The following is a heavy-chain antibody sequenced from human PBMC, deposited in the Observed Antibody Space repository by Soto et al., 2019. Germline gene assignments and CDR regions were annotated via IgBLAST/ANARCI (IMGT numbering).Heavy chain of an antibody. V-gene: IGHV3-23*01. J-gene: IGHJ6*02. CDR3: AKGRSYYYYYGVDV. CDR2: IIDSGGST. Sequence: GGSLRLSCAASGFTFSSCAVGGVRQDPGKGLEWVSDIIDSGGSTYYADPVKGRFTISRDNSKSTLYLQMNSLRAEDTALYYCAKGRSYYYYYGVDVWGQGTTVTVSS. CDR1: GFTFSSCA.